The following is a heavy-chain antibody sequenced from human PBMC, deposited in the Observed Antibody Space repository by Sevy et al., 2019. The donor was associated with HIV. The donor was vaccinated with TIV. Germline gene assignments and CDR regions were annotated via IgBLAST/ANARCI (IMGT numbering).Heavy chain of an antibody. CDR2: IFYSRST. CDR3: ARGDPELFYGMDV. CDR1: GDSISGYY. V-gene: IGHV4-59*01. D-gene: IGHD1-7*01. Sequence: SETLSLTCTVSGDSISGYYWNWIRQPPGKGLEWIGYIFYSRSTTYYPSLKSRVTISKDTSKNQFSLKLTSVTAADTAVYCCARGDPELFYGMDVWGPGTTVTVSS. J-gene: IGHJ6*02.